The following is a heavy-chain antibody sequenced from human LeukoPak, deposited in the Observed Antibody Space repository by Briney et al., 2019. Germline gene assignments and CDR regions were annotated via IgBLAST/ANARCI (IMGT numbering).Heavy chain of an antibody. CDR1: GFNFNIYA. CDR2: IDDPTKT. Sequence: WGTLSLTCTTSGFNFNIYAWSWVRQPPGKGLEWVSTIDDPTKTYYAHSVKGRFTISIDNAKNPLSLQMNSLRAEDTAVYYCARCGTLDHFQRWGQGTLVTVSS. V-gene: IGHV3-69-1*02. D-gene: IGHD3-9*01. CDR3: ARCGTLDHFQR. J-gene: IGHJ1*01.